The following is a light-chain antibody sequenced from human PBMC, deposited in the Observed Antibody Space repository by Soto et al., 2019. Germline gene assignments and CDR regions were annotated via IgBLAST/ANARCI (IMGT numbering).Light chain of an antibody. CDR2: GTS. Sequence: EIVMTQSPVTLSVSPGERATLSCRASQSVGSDLAWYQQKPGQAPRLLIFGTSTRATGIPARFSGSGSGTEFTLTISSLKSEDFAVYYCQHYNSSAPEGTFGQGTKVDIK. V-gene: IGKV3-15*01. CDR1: QSVGSD. CDR3: QHYNSSAPEGT. J-gene: IGKJ1*01.